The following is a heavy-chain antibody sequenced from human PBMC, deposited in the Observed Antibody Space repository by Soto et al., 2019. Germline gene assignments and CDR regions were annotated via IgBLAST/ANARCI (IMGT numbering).Heavy chain of an antibody. CDR3: ERDTPRITIFVVAPDAFDI. D-gene: IGHD3-3*01. CDR1: GFTFSSYG. CDR2: IWYDGSNK. J-gene: IGHJ3*02. V-gene: IGHV3-33*01. Sequence: QVQLVESGGGVVQPGRSLRLSCAASGFTFSSYGMHWVRQAPGKGLEWVAVIWYDGSNKYYADSVKGRFTISRDNSKNTRYLQMNSLRAEDTAVYYCERDTPRITIFVVAPDAFDILGQGTMVTVSS.